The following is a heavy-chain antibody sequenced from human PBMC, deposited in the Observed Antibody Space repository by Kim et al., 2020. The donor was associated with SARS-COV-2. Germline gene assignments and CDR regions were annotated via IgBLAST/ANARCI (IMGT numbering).Heavy chain of an antibody. CDR2: IIPILGIA. V-gene: IGHV1-69*04. CDR3: ARDGGRGFGDLLFDY. D-gene: IGHD3-10*01. CDR1: GGTFSSYA. J-gene: IGHJ4*02. Sequence: SVKVSCKASGGTFSSYAISWVRQAPGQGLEWMGRIIPILGIANYAQKFQGRVTITADKSTSTAYMELSSLRAEDTAVCYCARDGGRGFGDLLFDYWGQGTLVTVSS.